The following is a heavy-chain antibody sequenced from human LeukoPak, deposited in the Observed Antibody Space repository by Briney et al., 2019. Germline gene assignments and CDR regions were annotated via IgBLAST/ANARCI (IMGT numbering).Heavy chain of an antibody. J-gene: IGHJ4*02. CDR3: ASVYSSSRDFDY. CDR1: GFTFSDYY. D-gene: IGHD6-6*01. V-gene: IGHV3-11*01. Sequence: GGSLRLSCAASGFTFSDYYMSWIRQAPGKGLEWVSYISSSGSTIYYADSVKGRFTISRDNAKNSLYLQMNSLRAEDTAVYYCASVYSSSRDFDYWGQGTLVTVSS. CDR2: ISSSGSTI.